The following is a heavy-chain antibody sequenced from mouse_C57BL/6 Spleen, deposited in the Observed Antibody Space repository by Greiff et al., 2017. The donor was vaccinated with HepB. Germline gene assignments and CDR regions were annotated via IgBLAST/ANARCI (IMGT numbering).Heavy chain of an antibody. CDR3: ARVITTVVATNFDV. V-gene: IGHV5-17*01. J-gene: IGHJ1*03. CDR2: ISSGSSTI. D-gene: IGHD1-1*01. Sequence: DVQLVESGGGLVKPGGSLKLSCAASGFTFSDYGMHWVRQAPEKGLEWVAYISSGSSTIYYADTVKGRFTISRDNAKNTLFLQMTSLRSEDTAMYYCARVITTVVATNFDVWGTGTTVTVSS. CDR1: GFTFSDYG.